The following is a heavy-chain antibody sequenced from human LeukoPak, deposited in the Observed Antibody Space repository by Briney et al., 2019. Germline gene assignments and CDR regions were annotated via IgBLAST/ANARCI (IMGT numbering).Heavy chain of an antibody. Sequence: GGCLRLSCAAAGFTFDDYATHCVRHPPGECLEWVSSISWDGGSTYYADSVKGRFTISRDNSKNSLYLQMNSLRAEDTALYYCAKDIARGSDWRGGFDYWGQGTLVTVSS. D-gene: IGHD3/OR15-3a*01. CDR1: GFTFDDYA. CDR3: AKDIARGSDWRGGFDY. CDR2: ISWDGGST. J-gene: IGHJ4*02. V-gene: IGHV3-43D*04.